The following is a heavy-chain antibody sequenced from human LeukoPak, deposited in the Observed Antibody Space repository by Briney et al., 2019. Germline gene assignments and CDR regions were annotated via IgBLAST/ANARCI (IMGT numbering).Heavy chain of an antibody. V-gene: IGHV4-4*09. J-gene: IGHJ4*02. Sequence: PSETLSLTCTVSRGSISGSIRSYYWSWLRQPPGKGLEWIGYISSSGSTNDNPSLRSRVTISVDTSKNQFFLNLSSVSAADTAVHYCARIPLGYSGAYYFDSWGQGTLVTVSP. CDR3: ARIPLGYSGAYYFDS. CDR1: RGSISGSIRSYY. CDR2: ISSSGST. D-gene: IGHD5-12*01.